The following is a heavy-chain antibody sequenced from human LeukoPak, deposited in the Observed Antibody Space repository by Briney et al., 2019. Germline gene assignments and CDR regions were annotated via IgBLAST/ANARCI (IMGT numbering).Heavy chain of an antibody. J-gene: IGHJ4*02. D-gene: IGHD1-26*01. CDR1: GFTFSPYS. Sequence: PGGSLRLSCAGSGFTFSPYSMNWIRQAPGKGLEWVSYITGSSNRIHYADSVRGRFTISRDNAMNSLHLQMNSLRDEDTAMYYCARSVGGAFDFWGQGTLVTVSS. CDR2: ITGSSNRI. V-gene: IGHV3-48*02. CDR3: ARSVGGAFDF.